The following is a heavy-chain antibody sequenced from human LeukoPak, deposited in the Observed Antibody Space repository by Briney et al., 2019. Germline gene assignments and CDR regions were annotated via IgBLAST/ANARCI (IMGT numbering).Heavy chain of an antibody. J-gene: IGHJ4*02. Sequence: PGGSLRLSCAASGFTFSTYAMSWVRQAPGKGLEWVSAISGAGDRTYHADSAKGRFTTSRDNSKNTLYLQMNSLRAEDTAIYYCAKDLAYDSSDYHVIFDCWGQGTLVTVSS. V-gene: IGHV3-23*01. CDR3: AKDLAYDSSDYHVIFDC. D-gene: IGHD3-22*01. CDR2: ISGAGDRT. CDR1: GFTFSTYA.